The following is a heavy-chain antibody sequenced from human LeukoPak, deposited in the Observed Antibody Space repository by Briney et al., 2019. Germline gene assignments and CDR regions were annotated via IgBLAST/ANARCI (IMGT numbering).Heavy chain of an antibody. V-gene: IGHV4-59*01. Sequence: SETLSLTCTVSGGSISSYYWSWIRQPPGKGLEWIGYIYYSGSTNYNPSLKSRVTISVDTSKNQFSLKLSSVTAADTAVYYCARESGSGSYYGPYYFDYWGQGTLVTVSS. J-gene: IGHJ4*02. CDR1: GGSISSYY. CDR2: IYYSGST. CDR3: ARESGSGSYYGPYYFDY. D-gene: IGHD3-10*01.